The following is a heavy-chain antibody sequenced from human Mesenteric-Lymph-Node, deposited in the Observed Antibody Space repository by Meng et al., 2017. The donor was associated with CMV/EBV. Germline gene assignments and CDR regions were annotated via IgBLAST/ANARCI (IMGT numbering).Heavy chain of an antibody. Sequence: QVQLQQWGAGLLKLSGPLSLPCAVYGGSFSGYYWSWIRQPPGKGLEWIGEINHSGSTNYNPSLKSRVTISVDTSKNQFSLKLSSVTAADTAVYYCARHQRWLKSEGGFNYWGQGTLVTVSS. CDR3: ARHQRWLKSEGGFNY. V-gene: IGHV4-34*01. J-gene: IGHJ4*02. D-gene: IGHD4-23*01. CDR2: INHSGST. CDR1: GGSFSGYY.